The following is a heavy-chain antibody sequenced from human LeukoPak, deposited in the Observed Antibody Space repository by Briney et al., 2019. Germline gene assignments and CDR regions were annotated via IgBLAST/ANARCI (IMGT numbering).Heavy chain of an antibody. V-gene: IGHV4-61*01. CDR3: ASSPIITMVRGVIQPPHY. CDR2: IYYSGST. Sequence: KPSETLSLTCTVSGGSVSSGSYYWSWIRQPPGKGLEWIGYIYYSGSTNYNPSLKSRVTISVDTSKNQFSLKLSSVTAADTAVYYCASSPIITMVRGVIQPPHYWGQGTLVTVSS. CDR1: GGSVSSGSYY. D-gene: IGHD3-10*01. J-gene: IGHJ4*02.